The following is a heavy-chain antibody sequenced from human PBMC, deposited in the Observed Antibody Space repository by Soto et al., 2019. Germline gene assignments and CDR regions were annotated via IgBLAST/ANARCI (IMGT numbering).Heavy chain of an antibody. CDR1: GFIFSSYG. CDR3: AKSPSGYYPLDY. D-gene: IGHD3-22*01. Sequence: GGSLRLSCAASGFIFSSYGMHWVRQAPGKGLEWVAVISYDGSNKYYADSVKGRFTISRDNSKNTLYLQMNSLRAEDTAVYYCAKSPSGYYPLDYRGQGTRVTVS. V-gene: IGHV3-30*18. J-gene: IGHJ4*02. CDR2: ISYDGSNK.